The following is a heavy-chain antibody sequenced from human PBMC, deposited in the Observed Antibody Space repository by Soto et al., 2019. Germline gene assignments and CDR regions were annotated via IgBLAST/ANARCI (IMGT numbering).Heavy chain of an antibody. Sequence: AAVKVTCMASGCTLTGYYMYRVRQAPGRGLEWMGWNNPKSGGTNNAQKFQGRVTMTRDTPISTAYVELGRLRSDDTAVYYCARESGVLSTGCYHDSWGQGTLVTVSS. D-gene: IGHD2-2*01. CDR3: ARESGVLSTGCYHDS. CDR1: GCTLTGYY. V-gene: IGHV1-2*02. J-gene: IGHJ5*01. CDR2: NNPKSGGT.